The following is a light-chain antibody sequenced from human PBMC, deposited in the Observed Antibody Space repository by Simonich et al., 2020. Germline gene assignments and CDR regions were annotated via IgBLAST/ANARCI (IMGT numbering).Light chain of an antibody. CDR3: SSYTSSSTWV. CDR2: DVS. Sequence: QSALTQPASVSGSPGQSITISCLGTSSDVGGYNYVSWYQQHPGKAPKLMIYDVSKRPAGVSNRFSGSKSGNTASLTISGLQAEDEADYYCSSYTSSSTWVFGGGTKLIVL. J-gene: IGLJ3*02. CDR1: SSDVGGYNY. V-gene: IGLV2-14*01.